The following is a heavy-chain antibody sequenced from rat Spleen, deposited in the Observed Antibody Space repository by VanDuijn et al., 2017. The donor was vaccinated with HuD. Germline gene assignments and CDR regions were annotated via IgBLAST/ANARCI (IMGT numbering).Heavy chain of an antibody. CDR1: GFSLTSYG. CDR2: MWYDGDT. CDR3: ASQYYYDGYYRDY. V-gene: IGHV2-16*01. Sequence: QVQLKESGPDLVQPSQTLSLTCTVSGFSLTSYGVSWVRQTPGKGPEWMGRMWYDGDTAYNSALKSRLSISRDTSKSQVFLTMNSLQTDDTAVYYCASQYYYDGYYRDYWGQGVMVTVSS. J-gene: IGHJ2*01. D-gene: IGHD1-12*03.